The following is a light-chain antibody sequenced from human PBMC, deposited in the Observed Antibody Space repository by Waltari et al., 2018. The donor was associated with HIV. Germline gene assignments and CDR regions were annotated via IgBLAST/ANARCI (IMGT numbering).Light chain of an antibody. V-gene: IGLV2-14*03. J-gene: IGLJ3*02. Sequence: QSALTQPASVSGSPGQSIPISCTGTSSDVGGYNYVPWYQQHPGKAPKLMIYDVSTRPSGVSNRFSGSKSGNTASLTISGLQAEDEADYYCSSYTSNITRVFGGGTKLTVL. CDR3: SSYTSNITRV. CDR1: SSDVGGYNY. CDR2: DVS.